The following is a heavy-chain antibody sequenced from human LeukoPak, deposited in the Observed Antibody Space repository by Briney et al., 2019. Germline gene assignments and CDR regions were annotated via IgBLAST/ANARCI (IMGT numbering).Heavy chain of an antibody. CDR1: GFTFSSYA. CDR2: ISGSGGST. J-gene: IGHJ6*02. V-gene: IGHV3-23*01. D-gene: IGHD6-19*01. Sequence: GGSLRLSCAASGFTFSSYAMSWVRQAPGKGLEWVSAISGSGGSTYYADSVKGRFTISRDNSKNTLYLQMNSLRAEDTAVYYCAKAGGVDSGWYRSYYYGMDVWGQGTMVTVSS. CDR3: AKAGGVDSGWYRSYYYGMDV.